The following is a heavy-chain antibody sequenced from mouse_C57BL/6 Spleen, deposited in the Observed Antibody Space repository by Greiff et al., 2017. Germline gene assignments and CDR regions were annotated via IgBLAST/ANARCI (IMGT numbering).Heavy chain of an antibody. CDR2: INPNNGGT. Sequence: EVKLMESGPELVKPGASVKMSCKASGYTFTDYNMHWVKQSHGKSLEWIGYINPNNGGTSYNQKFKGKATLTVNKSSSTAYMELRSLTSEDSAVYYCARVYYYGSSYGYYAMDYWGQGTSVTVSS. CDR3: ARVYYYGSSYGYYAMDY. D-gene: IGHD1-1*01. J-gene: IGHJ4*01. CDR1: GYTFTDYN. V-gene: IGHV1-22*01.